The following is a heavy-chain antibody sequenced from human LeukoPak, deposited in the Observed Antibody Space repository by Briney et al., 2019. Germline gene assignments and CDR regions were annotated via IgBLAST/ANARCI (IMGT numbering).Heavy chain of an antibody. CDR2: IKSDGSST. CDR3: ARATLGYSSGWYDN. Sequence: GGSLRLSCAASGFTFSSYWMHWVRQAPGKGLVWVSRIKSDGSSTTYADSVKGRFTISRDNVKNTLYLQMNSLRAEDTAVYYCARATLGYSSGWYDNWGQGTLVTVSS. D-gene: IGHD6-19*01. CDR1: GFTFSSYW. V-gene: IGHV3-74*01. J-gene: IGHJ5*02.